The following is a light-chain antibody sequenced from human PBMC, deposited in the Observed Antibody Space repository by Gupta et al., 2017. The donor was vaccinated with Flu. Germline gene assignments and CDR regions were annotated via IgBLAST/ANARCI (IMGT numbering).Light chain of an antibody. Sequence: QSVLTQPPSVSGAPGQRVTISCTGSSSNIGTGYDVHWYQQLPGTAPKLLIYQNNIRPSGVPAPFSGSRSGTAAYLAIAGLRAEDEADYYCQSYDTSLSGSVFGGGTKLTVL. CDR2: QNN. J-gene: IGLJ3*02. CDR1: SSNIGTGYD. V-gene: IGLV1-40*01. CDR3: QSYDTSLSGSV.